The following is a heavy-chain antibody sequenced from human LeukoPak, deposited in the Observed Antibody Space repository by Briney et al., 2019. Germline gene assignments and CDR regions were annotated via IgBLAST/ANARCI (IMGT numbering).Heavy chain of an antibody. Sequence: SETLSLTCTVSGGSINSYYWSWIRQPPGKGLEWIGYIYYSGSTNYNPSLKSRVTISVDTSKNQFSLKLSSVTAADTAVYYCARAKKWFDPWGQGTLVTVSS. CDR3: ARAKKWFDP. CDR1: GGSINSYY. CDR2: IYYSGST. V-gene: IGHV4-59*01. J-gene: IGHJ5*02.